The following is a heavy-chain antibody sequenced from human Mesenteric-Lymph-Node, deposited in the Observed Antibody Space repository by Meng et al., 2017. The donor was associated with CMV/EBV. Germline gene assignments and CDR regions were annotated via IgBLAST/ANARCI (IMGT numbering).Heavy chain of an antibody. D-gene: IGHD1-26*01. CDR3: VTGFSVGVGGLH. CDR1: GFTFSTYA. V-gene: IGHV3-23*03. CDR2: IYSAGSGGTST. Sequence: GESLKISCAASGFTFSTYAMTWVRQAPGKGLEWVSVIYSAGSGGTSTYYADSVKGRFTIYRDNSKNTLYLQMNSLRAEDTAVYYCVTGFSVGVGGLHWGQGTLVTVSS. J-gene: IGHJ4*02.